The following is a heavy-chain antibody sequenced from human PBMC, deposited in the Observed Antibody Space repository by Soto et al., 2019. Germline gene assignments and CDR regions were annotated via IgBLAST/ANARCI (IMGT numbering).Heavy chain of an antibody. J-gene: IGHJ4*02. Sequence: SETLSLTCTVSGGSISSSSYYWGWIRQPPGKGLEWIGSIYYSGSTYYNPSLKSRVTISVDTSKNQFSLKLSSVTAADTAVYYCAGGWDIVVVVAAYWGQGTLVTVSS. D-gene: IGHD2-15*01. V-gene: IGHV4-39*01. CDR2: IYYSGST. CDR3: AGGWDIVVVVAAY. CDR1: GGSISSSSYY.